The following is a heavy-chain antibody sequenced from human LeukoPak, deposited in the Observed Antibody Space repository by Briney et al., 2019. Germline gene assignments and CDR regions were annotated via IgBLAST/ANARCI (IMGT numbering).Heavy chain of an antibody. V-gene: IGHV3-30*18. D-gene: IGHD3-9*01. CDR2: ISYDGSYQ. J-gene: IGHJ4*02. CDR1: GFTFSSYA. CDR3: TKGGFKYFDWSYFDY. Sequence: GGSLRLSCAASGFTFSSYAMYWVRQAPGKGLEWVALISYDGSYQYSADSVSGRFTISRDNSRNSLYLQMNSLRAEDTAFYYCTKGGFKYFDWSYFDYWGQGTLVTVSS.